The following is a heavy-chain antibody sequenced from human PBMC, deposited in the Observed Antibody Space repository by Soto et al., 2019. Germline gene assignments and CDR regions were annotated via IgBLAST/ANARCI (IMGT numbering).Heavy chain of an antibody. CDR3: ARHWSIAARRGEYYFDY. CDR1: GGSISSSSYY. CDR2: IYYSGST. Sequence: PSETLSLTCTVSGGSISSSSYYRGWIRQPPGKGLEWIGSIYYSGSTYYNPSLKSRVTISVDTSKNQFSLKLSSVTAADTAVYYCARHWSIAARRGEYYFDYWGQGTLVTVSS. D-gene: IGHD6-6*01. J-gene: IGHJ4*02. V-gene: IGHV4-39*01.